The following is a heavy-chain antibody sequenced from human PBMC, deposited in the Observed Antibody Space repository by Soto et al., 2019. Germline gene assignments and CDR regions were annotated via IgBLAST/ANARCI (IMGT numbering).Heavy chain of an antibody. Sequence: QVQLVQSGAEVKKPGASVKVSCKASGYTFTRSGISWVRQAPEQGLEWMGWISTYNGDTNYAQTFQGRVTMTTDTSTSTVHMEVWSLRSDDTAVYYCAREGVAPYYYYGMDVWRQGTPVTVSS. CDR1: GYTFTRSG. V-gene: IGHV1-18*01. CDR2: ISTYNGDT. CDR3: AREGVAPYYYYGMDV. D-gene: IGHD5-12*01. J-gene: IGHJ6*02.